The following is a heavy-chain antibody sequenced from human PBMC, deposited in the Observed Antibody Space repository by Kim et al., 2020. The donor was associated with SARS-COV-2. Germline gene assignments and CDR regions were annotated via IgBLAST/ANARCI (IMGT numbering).Heavy chain of an antibody. V-gene: IGHV7-4-1*02. D-gene: IGHD6-13*01. CDR1: GYTFTSYA. J-gene: IGHJ6*02. CDR2: INTNTGNP. Sequence: ASVKVSCKASGYTFTSYAMNWVRQAPGQGLEWMGWINTNTGNPTYAQGFTGRFVFSLDTSVSTAYLQISSLKAEDTAVYYCAREKAALGAYYYGMDVWGQGTTVTVSS. CDR3: AREKAALGAYYYGMDV.